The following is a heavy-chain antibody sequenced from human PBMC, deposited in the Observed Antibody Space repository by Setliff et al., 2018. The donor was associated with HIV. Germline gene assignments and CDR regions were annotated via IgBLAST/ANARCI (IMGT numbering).Heavy chain of an antibody. CDR1: GGSITSADYY. CDR3: ARRKGRYGLDV. CDR2: FSVPGTT. Sequence: SETLSLTCTVSGGSITSADYYWTWIRQPAGKGREWIGRFSVPGTTNYGPSVKSRLTIWVDMSKNQFSLKLTSVTAADTAVYYCARRKGRYGLDVWGQGTTVTVSS. V-gene: IGHV4-61*02. J-gene: IGHJ6*02.